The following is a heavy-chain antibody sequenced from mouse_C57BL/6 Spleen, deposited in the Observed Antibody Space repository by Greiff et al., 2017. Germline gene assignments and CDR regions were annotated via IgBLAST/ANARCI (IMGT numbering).Heavy chain of an antibody. J-gene: IGHJ4*01. CDR2: INPNYGTT. CDR3: ETTVVATPYYDAMGY. Sequence: EVQLQQSGPELVQPGASVKISCKASGYSFTDYNMNWVKQSKGKSLEWIGVINPNYGTTSYKQKFKGKATLTLGQSSSTAYMQINSLTSEDSAVYYCETTVVATPYYDAMGYWGQGASVTVSS. D-gene: IGHD1-1*01. V-gene: IGHV1-39*01. CDR1: GYSFTDYN.